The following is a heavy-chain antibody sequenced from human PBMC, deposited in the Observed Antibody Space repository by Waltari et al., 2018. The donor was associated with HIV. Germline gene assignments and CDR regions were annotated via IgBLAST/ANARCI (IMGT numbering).Heavy chain of an antibody. CDR3: ARGGGGLWFGEFAIDY. D-gene: IGHD3-10*01. CDR2: IYYSGTT. Sequence: QLQLQESGPGLVKPSETLSLTCTVSGGSISSSSYYWGWIRQPPGKGLEWIGSIYYSGTTHYNPSLRSRVTISVDTSKNQFSLKLSSVTAADTAVYYCARGGGGLWFGEFAIDYWGQGTLVTVSS. CDR1: GGSISSSSYY. V-gene: IGHV4-39*01. J-gene: IGHJ4*02.